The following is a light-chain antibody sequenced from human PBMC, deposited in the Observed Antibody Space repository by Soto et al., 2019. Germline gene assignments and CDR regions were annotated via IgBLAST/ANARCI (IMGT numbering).Light chain of an antibody. CDR2: ENS. V-gene: IGLV1-51*02. CDR3: GTWDSSLIAL. CDR1: SSNVRSND. J-gene: IGLJ1*01. Sequence: GHSSNVRSNDVSGYQQLPGKAPKLLIYENSQRPSGIPDRFSGSKSGTSATLGITGLQTGDEADYYCGTWDSSLIALFGTGTKVTVL.